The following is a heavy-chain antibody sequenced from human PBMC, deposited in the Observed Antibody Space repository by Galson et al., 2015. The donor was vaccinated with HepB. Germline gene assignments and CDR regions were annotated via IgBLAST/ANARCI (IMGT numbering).Heavy chain of an antibody. CDR2: ISGSGGST. CDR1: GFTFSSYA. Sequence: SLRLSCAASGFTFSSYAMSWVRQAPGKGLEWVSAISGSGGSTYYADSVKGRFTISRDNSKNTLYLQMNSLRAEDTAVYYCAKDPGSSGWYDYWGQGTLVTVSS. CDR3: AKDPGSSGWYDY. V-gene: IGHV3-23*01. J-gene: IGHJ4*02. D-gene: IGHD6-19*01.